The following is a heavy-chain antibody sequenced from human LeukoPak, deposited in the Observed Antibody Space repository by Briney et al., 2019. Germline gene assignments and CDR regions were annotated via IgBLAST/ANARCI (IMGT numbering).Heavy chain of an antibody. V-gene: IGHV3-23*01. CDR1: GFTFSNYA. CDR2: ISGSGGST. D-gene: IGHD1-26*01. CDR3: ARWRSGIHCYFDY. J-gene: IGHJ4*02. Sequence: GGSLRLSCAASGFTFSNYAMSWVRQAPGKGLEWVSGISGSGGSTYYADSVKGRFTISRDNSKNTLYLQMNSLRAEDTAVYYCARWRSGIHCYFDYWGQGALVTVSS.